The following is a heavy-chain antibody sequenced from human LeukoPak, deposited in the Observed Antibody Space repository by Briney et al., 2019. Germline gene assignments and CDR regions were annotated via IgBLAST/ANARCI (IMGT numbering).Heavy chain of an antibody. Sequence: GSLVKVSCKASGGTFSSYAISWVRQAPGQGLEWMGRIIPIFGIANYAQKFQGRVTITADKSTSTAYMELSSLRSEDTAVYYCAKDLRSGLHQYYFDYWGQGTLVTVSS. V-gene: IGHV1-69*04. D-gene: IGHD2-15*01. CDR3: AKDLRSGLHQYYFDY. J-gene: IGHJ4*02. CDR2: IIPIFGIA. CDR1: GGTFSSYA.